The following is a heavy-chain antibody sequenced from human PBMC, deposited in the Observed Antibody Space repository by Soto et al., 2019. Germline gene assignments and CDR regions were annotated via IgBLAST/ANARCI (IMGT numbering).Heavy chain of an antibody. Sequence: SVKVSCKAFGGNFTNYGISWVRQAPGQGLEWMGGIIPLFGTTNYAQKFRGRVTVTADESTSTVYMELNSLRSEDTAIYYCARAHGTSWYNWFDPWGQGTLVTVSS. CDR1: GGNFTNYG. CDR2: IIPLFGTT. V-gene: IGHV1-69*13. CDR3: ARAHGTSWYNWFDP. J-gene: IGHJ5*02. D-gene: IGHD1-26*01.